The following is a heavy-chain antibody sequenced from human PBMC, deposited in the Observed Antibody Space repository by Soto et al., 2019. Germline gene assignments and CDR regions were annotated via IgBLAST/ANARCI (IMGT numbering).Heavy chain of an antibody. Sequence: LRLSCAASGFTFSNYGMHWVRQAPGKGLEWVALIWYDGNNKYYADSVKGRFTISRDNSKNTLYLQMNSLRAEDTAVYYCARDGYCSGGSCYSVPVFDFWGQGTLVTVSS. CDR3: ARDGYCSGGSCYSVPVFDF. CDR2: IWYDGNNK. J-gene: IGHJ4*02. V-gene: IGHV3-33*01. CDR1: GFTFSNYG. D-gene: IGHD2-15*01.